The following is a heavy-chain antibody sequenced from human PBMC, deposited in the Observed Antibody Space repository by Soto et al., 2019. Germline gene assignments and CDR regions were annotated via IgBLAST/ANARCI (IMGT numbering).Heavy chain of an antibody. Sequence: SETLSLTCTVSGGSISSGGYYWSWIRQHPGKGLEWIGYIYYSGSTYYNPSLKSRVTISVDTSKNQFSLKLSSVTAADTAVYYCARDRQGANFDYWGQGTLVTVSS. CDR1: GGSISSGGYY. CDR2: IYYSGST. J-gene: IGHJ4*02. CDR3: ARDRQGANFDY. D-gene: IGHD6-6*01. V-gene: IGHV4-31*03.